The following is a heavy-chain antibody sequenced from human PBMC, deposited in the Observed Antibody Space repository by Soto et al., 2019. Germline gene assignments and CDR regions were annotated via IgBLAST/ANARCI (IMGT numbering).Heavy chain of an antibody. J-gene: IGHJ5*02. V-gene: IGHV1-2*04. D-gene: IGHD3-3*01. CDR3: ARASVAYHDFWSGYYPNWFDP. Sequence: ASVKVSCKASGYTFTGYYMHWVRQAPGQGLEWMGWTNPNSGGTNYAQKFQGWVTMTRDTSISTAYMELSRLRSDDTAVYYCARASVAYHDFWSGYYPNWFDPWGQGTLVTVSS. CDR1: GYTFTGYY. CDR2: TNPNSGGT.